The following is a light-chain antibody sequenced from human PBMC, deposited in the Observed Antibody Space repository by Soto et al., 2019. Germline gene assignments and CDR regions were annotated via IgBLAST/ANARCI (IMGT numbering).Light chain of an antibody. Sequence: QAVVTEAPSLTVSPGGTVSLPCASSTGAVTSGYYPNWFQQKPGQSTGALIYSTSNKHSWTPARFSGSLLGGKAALTLSGVQPEDEAEYYCLLFYGLAVVFGGGTKLTVL. V-gene: IGLV7-43*01. J-gene: IGLJ2*01. CDR2: STS. CDR1: TGAVTSGYY. CDR3: LLFYGLAVV.